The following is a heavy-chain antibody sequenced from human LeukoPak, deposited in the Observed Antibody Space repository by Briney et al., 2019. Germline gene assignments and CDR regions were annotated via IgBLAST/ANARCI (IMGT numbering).Heavy chain of an antibody. Sequence: GGSLRLSCAVSGFTFSSFAMTWVRQAPGKGLEWVSTVSGSAGRTDYADSVKGRFTISRDNLKNTLYLQMNGLRAEDTAVYYCAKNRGHCVDGVCHNYYYMDVWGRGTTVTVSS. CDR2: VSGSAGRT. D-gene: IGHD2-8*02. V-gene: IGHV3-23*01. J-gene: IGHJ6*03. CDR1: GFTFSSFA. CDR3: AKNRGHCVDGVCHNYYYMDV.